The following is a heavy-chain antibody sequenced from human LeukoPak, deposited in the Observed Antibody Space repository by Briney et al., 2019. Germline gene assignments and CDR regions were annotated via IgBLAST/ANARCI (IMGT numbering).Heavy chain of an antibody. D-gene: IGHD6-13*01. CDR3: ARDQRESSSWESYFDY. CDR1: GYTFTSNF. V-gene: IGHV1-46*01. CDR2: ISPSDGTT. J-gene: IGHJ4*02. Sequence: ASVKVSCKVSGYTFTSNFMHWVRQAPGQGVEWMGIISPSDGTTSYAQSFQGRVTMTRNKSTSTVFMELSTLRSEDTAIYYSARDQRESSSWESYFDYWGQGTLVTVSS.